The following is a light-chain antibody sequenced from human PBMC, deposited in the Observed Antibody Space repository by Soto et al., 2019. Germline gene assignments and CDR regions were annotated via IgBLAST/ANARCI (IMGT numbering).Light chain of an antibody. CDR3: QHYNNWPPDRT. J-gene: IGKJ1*01. Sequence: EIVMTQSPATLSVSPGERATLSCRASQSVGSNLAWYPQKPGQAPRLLIYGASTRATGIPARFSGSGSGTEFTLTISSLQSEDFAIYFWQHYNNWPPDRTFGQGTKVEIK. CDR2: GAS. CDR1: QSVGSN. V-gene: IGKV3-15*01.